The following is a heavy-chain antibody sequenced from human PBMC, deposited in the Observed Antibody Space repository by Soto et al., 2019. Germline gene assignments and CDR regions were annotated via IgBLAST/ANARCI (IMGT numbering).Heavy chain of an antibody. V-gene: IGHV1-3*01. D-gene: IGHD1-1*01. CDR3: ARDLEEWPTYEEYYYYGMDV. CDR1: GYTFTSYA. J-gene: IGHJ6*02. CDR2: INAGNGNT. Sequence: QVQLVQSGAEVKKPGASVKVSCKASGYTFTSYAMHWVRQAPGQRLEWMGWINAGNGNTKYSQKFQGRVTITRDTSASTAYMELSSLRSEDTAVYYCARDLEEWPTYEEYYYYGMDVWGLGTTVTVSS.